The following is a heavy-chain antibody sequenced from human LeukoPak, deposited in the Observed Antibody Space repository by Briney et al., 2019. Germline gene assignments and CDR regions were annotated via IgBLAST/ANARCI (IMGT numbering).Heavy chain of an antibody. CDR1: GFTLSSYG. D-gene: IGHD3-10*01. CDR2: ISYDGSNK. CDR3: AKSEVSGITMVRGVYH. Sequence: GGSLRLSCAASGFTLSSYGMHWVRQAPGKGLEWPAVISYDGSNKYYADSVKGRFTISRDNSKDTLYLQMNSLRAEDTAVYYCAKSEVSGITMVRGVYHWGQGTLVTVSS. J-gene: IGHJ5*02. V-gene: IGHV3-30*18.